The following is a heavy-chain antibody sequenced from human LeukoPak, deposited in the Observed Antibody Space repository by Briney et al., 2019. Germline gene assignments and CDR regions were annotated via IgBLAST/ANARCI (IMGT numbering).Heavy chain of an antibody. CDR3: AKSSIMFAAGRLGSIDF. CDR2: ISGSGGST. D-gene: IGHD6-25*01. V-gene: IGHV3-23*01. Sequence: GGSLRLSCAASGFTFSSYAMNWVRQAPGKGLEWVSVISGSGGSTYYADSVKGRFTISRDNFKNTLYLQMSSLRAEDTAVYYCAKSSIMFAAGRLGSIDFWGQGTLVTVSS. CDR1: GFTFSSYA. J-gene: IGHJ4*02.